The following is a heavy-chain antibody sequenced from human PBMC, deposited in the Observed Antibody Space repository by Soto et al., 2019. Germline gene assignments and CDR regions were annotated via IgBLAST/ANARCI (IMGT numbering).Heavy chain of an antibody. CDR1: GYTFTSYG. CDR2: ISAYNGNT. CDR3: ARDTLGIYSSLGQPYYGMDV. V-gene: IGHV1-18*01. D-gene: IGHD6-6*01. J-gene: IGHJ6*02. Sequence: GASVKVSCKASGYTFTSYGISWVRQAPGQGLGWMGWISAYNGNTNYAQKLQGRVTMTTDTSTSTAYMELRSLRSDDTAVYYCARDTLGIYSSLGQPYYGMDVWGQGTTVTVSS.